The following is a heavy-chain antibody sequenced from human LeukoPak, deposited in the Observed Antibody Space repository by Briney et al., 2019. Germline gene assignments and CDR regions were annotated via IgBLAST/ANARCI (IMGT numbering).Heavy chain of an antibody. CDR1: DYTFTSYG. D-gene: IGHD3-10*01. Sequence: GASVKVSCKASDYTFTSYGISWVRQAPGQGLEWLGWISAYNGNTNYAQKLQGRVTMTTDASTSTAYMELRSLRSDDTAVYYCARGRSTTGASGSYYPAADYWGQGTLVTVSS. CDR3: ARGRSTTGASGSYYPAADY. V-gene: IGHV1-18*01. CDR2: ISAYNGNT. J-gene: IGHJ4*02.